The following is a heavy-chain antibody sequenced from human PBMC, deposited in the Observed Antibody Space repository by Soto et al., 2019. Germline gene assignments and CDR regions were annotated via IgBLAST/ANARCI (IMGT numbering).Heavy chain of an antibody. CDR1: GFDFSTYG. CDR2: TSYDGSHK. CDR3: AKAPPPATDCNTYWDFDL. Sequence: QVELAESGGGVVQSGRSLRLSCAASGFDFSTYGMHWVSQAPGKGLDWVAVTSYDGSHKYYADSVKGRFTLSRDNSKNTLYLQRNSLRVEDTAVYYCAKAPPPATDCNTYWDFDLWGRGNQVPAFS. V-gene: IGHV3-30*18. J-gene: IGHJ2*01. D-gene: IGHD2-21*01.